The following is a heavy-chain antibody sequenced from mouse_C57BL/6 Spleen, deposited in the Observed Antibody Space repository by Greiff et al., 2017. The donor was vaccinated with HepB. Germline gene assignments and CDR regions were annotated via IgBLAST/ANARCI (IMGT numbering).Heavy chain of an antibody. CDR2: INPSNGGT. D-gene: IGHD1-1*01. CDR1: GYTFTSYW. Sequence: VQLQQSGTELVKPGASVKLSCKASGYTFTSYWMHWVKQRPGQGLEWIGNINPSNGGTNYNEKFKSKATLTVDKSSSTAYMQLSSLTSEDSAVYYCARSRGGSSPFDYWGQGTTLTVSS. CDR3: ARSRGGSSPFDY. V-gene: IGHV1-53*01. J-gene: IGHJ2*01.